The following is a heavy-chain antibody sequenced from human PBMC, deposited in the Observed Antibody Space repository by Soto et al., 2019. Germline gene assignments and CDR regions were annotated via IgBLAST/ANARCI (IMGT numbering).Heavy chain of an antibody. D-gene: IGHD3-10*01. Sequence: VQLMESGGGLIQPGGSLRLSCAVSGFTVSYNYMNWVRQAPGKGLEWVSVIYRGGDTFYADSVKGRFTISRDNSKNTLYLQMNSLRAEDTAVYYCARGMYGSGSYYIGDAFDMWGQGTMVTVSS. CDR1: GFTVSYNY. CDR3: ARGMYGSGSYYIGDAFDM. J-gene: IGHJ3*02. V-gene: IGHV3-53*01. CDR2: IYRGGDT.